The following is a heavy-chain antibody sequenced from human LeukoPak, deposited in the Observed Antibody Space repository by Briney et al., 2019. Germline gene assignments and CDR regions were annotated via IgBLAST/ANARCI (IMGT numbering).Heavy chain of an antibody. CDR2: ISYDGTNK. Sequence: PGRSLRLSCAASGFTFSFYAMHWVRQAPGKGLEWVAVISYDGTNKYYADSVKGRFTISRDTSKNTLFLQMNSLRAEDTAVYYCARDPGDGYNFDYWGQGTLVTVSS. CDR1: GFTFSFYA. CDR3: ARDPGDGYNFDY. D-gene: IGHD5-24*01. J-gene: IGHJ4*02. V-gene: IGHV3-30-3*01.